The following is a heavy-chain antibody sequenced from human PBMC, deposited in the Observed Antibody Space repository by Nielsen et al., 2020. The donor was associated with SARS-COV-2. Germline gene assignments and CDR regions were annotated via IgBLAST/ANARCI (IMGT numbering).Heavy chain of an antibody. J-gene: IGHJ4*02. V-gene: IGHV3-15*01. CDR3: CKDVPLTGGGAIRF. D-gene: IGHD3-16*01. CDR1: ELPFSDAW. Sequence: GGSLRPSCAASELPFSDAWMTWVRQAPGKGLEWVGPIRSELHGGTAEYGGPVKSRFTVSRDDSTDTVSLQMNSLKTEDTGVYYCCKDVPLTGGGAIRFWGQGTLVTVSS. CDR2: IRSELHGGTA.